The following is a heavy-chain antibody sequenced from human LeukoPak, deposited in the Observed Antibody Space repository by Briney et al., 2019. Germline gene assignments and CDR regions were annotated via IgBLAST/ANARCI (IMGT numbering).Heavy chain of an antibody. J-gene: IGHJ5*02. CDR2: ISGSGGST. V-gene: IGHV3-23*01. CDR1: GFTFSSYA. CDR3: ARDISQGPHNWFDP. Sequence: GGSLRLSCAASGFTFSSYAMSWVRQAPGKGLEWVSAISGSGGSTYYADSVKGRFTISRDNSKNTLYLQMNSLRAEDTAVYYCARDISQGPHNWFDPWGQGTLVTVSS.